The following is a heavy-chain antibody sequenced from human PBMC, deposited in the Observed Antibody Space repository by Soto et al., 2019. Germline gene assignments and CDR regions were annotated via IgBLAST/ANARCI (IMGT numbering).Heavy chain of an antibody. J-gene: IGHJ2*01. V-gene: IGHV4-30-4*01. CDR3: GTSIIGGQWYFDL. D-gene: IGHD3-10*01. CDR1: GGSISSDFY. Sequence: QVQLQESGPGLVKPSQTLSLTCTVSGGSISSDFYWSWIRQSPGKGLEWIGNIFYGGSASYNPSLESRIIISVDTSKNQCSLKLSSVTAADTAVYFCGTSIIGGQWYFDLWGRGTLVTVS. CDR2: IFYGGSA.